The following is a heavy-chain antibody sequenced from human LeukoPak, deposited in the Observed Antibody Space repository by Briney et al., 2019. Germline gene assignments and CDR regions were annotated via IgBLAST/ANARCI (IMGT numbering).Heavy chain of an antibody. CDR3: ARDWAGSAWLARALEY. Sequence: GGSLRLSCVASGFTFSDHYMDWVRQAPGKGLEWVANIKQDGSQKYYVDSVKGRFTISRDNAKSLLYLQMNSLRPEDTAVYYCARDWAGSAWLARALEYWGQGILVTVSS. CDR1: GFTFSDHY. J-gene: IGHJ4*02. V-gene: IGHV3-7*01. CDR2: IKQDGSQK. D-gene: IGHD6-19*01.